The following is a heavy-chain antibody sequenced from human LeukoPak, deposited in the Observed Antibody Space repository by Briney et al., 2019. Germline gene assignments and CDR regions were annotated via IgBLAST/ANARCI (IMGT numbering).Heavy chain of an antibody. J-gene: IGHJ6*03. CDR1: GGSISSSNYY. D-gene: IGHD3-10*01. Sequence: PSETLSLTCTVSGGSISSSNYYWGWIRQPPRKGLEWIGTMYSSGSTYHNPSLKSRVTMSVDTSKNQFSLRLRSVTAADTAVYYCARPAAPGTFYYYMDVWGKGTTVTVSS. V-gene: IGHV4-39*01. CDR3: ARPAAPGTFYYYMDV. CDR2: MYSSGST.